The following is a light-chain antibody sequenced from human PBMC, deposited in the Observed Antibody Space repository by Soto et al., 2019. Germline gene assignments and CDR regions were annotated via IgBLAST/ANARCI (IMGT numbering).Light chain of an antibody. CDR1: QGIASW. Sequence: DVQMTQSPSSVSTSVGDTVTITCRASQGIASWLAWYQQKPGEAPNLLIYAASTLQSGVPGRFRGSGSGTDFSLTISSLQPEDFATYYCQQTYNFPLTFGGGTKVDIK. CDR3: QQTYNFPLT. CDR2: AAS. V-gene: IGKV1-12*01. J-gene: IGKJ4*01.